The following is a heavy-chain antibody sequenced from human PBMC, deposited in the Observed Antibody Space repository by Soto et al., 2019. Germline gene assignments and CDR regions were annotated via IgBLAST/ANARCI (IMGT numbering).Heavy chain of an antibody. CDR2: IVPIVDTS. J-gene: IGHJ4*02. V-gene: IGHV1-69*13. D-gene: IGHD5-12*01. CDR1: GGTFSSYA. CDR3: ARDSPIGSTFSGYDAIDY. Sequence: SVKVSCKTSGGTFSSYAISWVRQAPGQGLEWMGGIVPIVDTSTYAQKFQGRVTITADESTSTAYMELSSLKSEDTAVYYCARDSPIGSTFSGYDAIDYWGQGTLVTVAS.